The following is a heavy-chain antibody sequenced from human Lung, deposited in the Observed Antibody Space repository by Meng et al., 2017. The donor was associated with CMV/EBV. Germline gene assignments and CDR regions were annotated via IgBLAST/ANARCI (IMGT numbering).Heavy chain of an antibody. CDR3: ARVKGYFDY. CDR2: ISSRSDTI. CDR1: GFTFSDYY. J-gene: IGHJ4*02. Sequence: LSCVASGFTFSDYYMSWIRQAPGKGLECVSYISSRSDTIYYADSVKGRFTISRDNAKNSLYLQMNSLRAEDTAVYYCARVKGYFDYWGRGTLVTVSS. V-gene: IGHV3-11*01.